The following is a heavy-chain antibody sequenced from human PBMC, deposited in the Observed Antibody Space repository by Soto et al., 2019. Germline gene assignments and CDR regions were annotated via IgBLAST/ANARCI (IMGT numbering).Heavy chain of an antibody. J-gene: IGHJ4*02. CDR1: GGSISTYY. CDR2: IYASGST. D-gene: IGHD2-2*01. Sequence: SETLSLTCTVSGGSISTYYWSWIRQPAGKGLEWIGRIYASGSTNYNPSLKSRVTMSVATSKNQFSLKLSSVTAADTAIYYCARGGMVIIPTATALAYCGQRTPDPVSS. CDR3: ARGGMVIIPTATALAY. V-gene: IGHV4-4*07.